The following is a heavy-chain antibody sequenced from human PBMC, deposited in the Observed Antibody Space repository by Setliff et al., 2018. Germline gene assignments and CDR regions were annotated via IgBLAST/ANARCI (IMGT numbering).Heavy chain of an antibody. Sequence: SETLSLTCTVSGYSISSGHYWGWIRQSPGKGLDWIGSIFHTGAAYYNPSLESRFTISVDTSKNQFSLKLTSVSAADTAVYYCARWGENSGRPDWRAFDIWGQGTMVTVSS. CDR3: ARWGENSGRPDWRAFDI. V-gene: IGHV4-38-2*02. CDR2: IFHTGAA. J-gene: IGHJ3*02. CDR1: GYSISSGHY. D-gene: IGHD1-26*01.